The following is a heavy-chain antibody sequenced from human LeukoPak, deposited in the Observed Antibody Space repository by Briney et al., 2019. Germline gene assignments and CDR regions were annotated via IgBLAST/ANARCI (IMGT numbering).Heavy chain of an antibody. CDR1: GFTFSSYG. J-gene: IGHJ6*03. CDR2: IWYDGSNK. CDR3: ARGGIYYYYYMDV. V-gene: IGHV3-33*01. D-gene: IGHD3-16*01. Sequence: GGSLRLSCAASGFTFSSYGMHWVRQAPGKGLEWVAVIWYDGSNKYYADSVKGRFTISRDNSKNTLYLQMNSLRAEDTAVYYCARGGIYYYYYMDVWGKGTRSPSP.